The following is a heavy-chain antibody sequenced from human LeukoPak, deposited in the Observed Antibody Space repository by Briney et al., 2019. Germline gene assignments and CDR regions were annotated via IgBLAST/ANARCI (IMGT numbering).Heavy chain of an antibody. V-gene: IGHV3-20*04. J-gene: IGHJ6*03. CDR3: ARDYSGSYFSYYYMDV. CDR1: GFTFDDYG. Sequence: GGSLRLSCAASGFTFDDYGMSWVRQAPGKGLEWVSGINWNGGSAGYADSVKGRFTISRDNAKNSLYLQMNSLRAEDTALYYCARDYSGSYFSYYYMDVWGKGTTVTVSS. D-gene: IGHD1-26*01. CDR2: INWNGGSA.